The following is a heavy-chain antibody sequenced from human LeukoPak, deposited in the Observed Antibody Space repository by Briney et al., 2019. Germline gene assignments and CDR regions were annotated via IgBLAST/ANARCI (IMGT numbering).Heavy chain of an antibody. CDR1: GFTFRSYW. V-gene: IGHV3-7*01. J-gene: IGHJ4*02. D-gene: IGHD2-21*01. CDR3: ARENDYSFFDY. Sequence: GGSLRLSCAASGFTFRSYWMIWVRQAPGKGLQWVANVKEDGSEKNYVDSVKGRLTISRDNAKNSLYLQMNSLRAEDTAVYYCARENDYSFFDYWGQGTLVTVSS. CDR2: VKEDGSEK.